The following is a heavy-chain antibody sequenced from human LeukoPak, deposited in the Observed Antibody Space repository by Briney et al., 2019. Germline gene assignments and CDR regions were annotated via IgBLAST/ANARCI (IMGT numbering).Heavy chain of an antibody. Sequence: ASVKVSCKASGGTFSSYAISWVRQAPGQGLEWMGWINPNSGGTNYAQKFQGRVTMTRDTSISTAYMELSRLRSDDTAVYYCAREGSLPPNSDYWGQGTLVTVSS. CDR2: INPNSGGT. D-gene: IGHD3-10*01. J-gene: IGHJ4*02. V-gene: IGHV1-2*02. CDR3: AREGSLPPNSDY. CDR1: GGTFSSYA.